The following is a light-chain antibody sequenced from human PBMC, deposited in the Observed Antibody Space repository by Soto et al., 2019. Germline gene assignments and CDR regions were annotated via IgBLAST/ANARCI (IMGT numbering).Light chain of an antibody. CDR1: QGISNY. CDR3: QKFDDVPLT. J-gene: IGKJ4*01. Sequence: DIQMTQSPSSLSASVGDRVTITCRASQGISNYLAWYQQKPAKVPKLLIYAASTLQSAVPSRFSGSGSGTDFTLTISILQPEDVANYYWQKFDDVPLTFGRGTKVEIK. V-gene: IGKV1-27*01. CDR2: AAS.